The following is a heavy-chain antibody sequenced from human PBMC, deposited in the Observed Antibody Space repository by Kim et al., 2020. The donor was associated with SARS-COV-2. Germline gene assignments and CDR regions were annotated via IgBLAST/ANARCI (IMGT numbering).Heavy chain of an antibody. D-gene: IGHD3-22*01. J-gene: IGHJ4*01. CDR1: GFTFSSYG. Sequence: GGSLRLSCAASGFTFSSYGMHWVRQAPGKGLEWVAVISYDGSNKYYADSVKGRFTISRDNSKNTLYLQMNSLRAEDTAVYYCAKDRYDSSGYYPFYFDY. V-gene: IGHV3-30*18. CDR3: AKDRYDSSGYYPFYFDY. CDR2: ISYDGSNK.